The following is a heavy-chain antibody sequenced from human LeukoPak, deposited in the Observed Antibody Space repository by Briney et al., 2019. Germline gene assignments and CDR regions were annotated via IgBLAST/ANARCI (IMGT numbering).Heavy chain of an antibody. J-gene: IGHJ4*02. D-gene: IGHD3-22*01. V-gene: IGHV1-2*02. CDR3: ARDYYDSSAYYYVYQSDY. CDR1: GYTFTDYY. CDR2: INPNSGGT. Sequence: ALVKVSCKASGYTFTDYYIHWVRQAPGQGLEWMGWINPNSGGTNYAQKFQGRVTMTRDTSISTAYMELSRLRSDDTAVYYCARDYYDSSAYYYVYQSDYWGQGTLVTVSS.